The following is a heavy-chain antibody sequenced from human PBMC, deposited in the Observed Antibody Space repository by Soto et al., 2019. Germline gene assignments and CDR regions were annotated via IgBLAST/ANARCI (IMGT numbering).Heavy chain of an antibody. J-gene: IGHJ4*02. CDR3: VRSGHSFGGVM. D-gene: IGHD3-16*01. Sequence: SETLSLTCTVSGASMNNYYGSWVRQPPGKGLEWIGYMYYSGGSNSNPSLKGRVTISVDTAKNQISLKLTSVTAADTAVYYCVRSGHSFGGVMWGQGTLVTVSS. CDR2: MYYSGGS. CDR1: GASMNNYY. V-gene: IGHV4-59*01.